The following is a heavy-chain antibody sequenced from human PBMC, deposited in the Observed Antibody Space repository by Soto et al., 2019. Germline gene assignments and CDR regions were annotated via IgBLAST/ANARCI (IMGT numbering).Heavy chain of an antibody. D-gene: IGHD5-12*01. CDR2: ISNDENIK. Sequence: LRLSCVASGFNFGNFGMHWVRQAPGKGLEWLTVISNDENIKQDSVRGRFAIARDNSKDTLYLHPTSLRAEDTAIYYCARGLRGVLDYWGQGTLVTVSS. CDR3: ARGLRGVLDY. V-gene: IGHV3-33*01. CDR1: GFNFGNFG. J-gene: IGHJ4*02.